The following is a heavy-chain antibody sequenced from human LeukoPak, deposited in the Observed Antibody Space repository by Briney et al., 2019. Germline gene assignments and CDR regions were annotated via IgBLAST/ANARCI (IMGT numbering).Heavy chain of an antibody. D-gene: IGHD6-13*01. V-gene: IGHV4-39*01. Sequence: SQTLSPTCTVSGGSISSSSYYCGWIRQPPGNGLEWSGIIYYSGSTYYKPSHKTRVNISVTTSKNKFSLKLSSVTAADAAVYYCARHLGSWAAAGKSDYWGQGTGVTV. J-gene: IGHJ4*02. CDR1: GGSISSSSYY. CDR3: ARHLGSWAAAGKSDY. CDR2: IYYSGST.